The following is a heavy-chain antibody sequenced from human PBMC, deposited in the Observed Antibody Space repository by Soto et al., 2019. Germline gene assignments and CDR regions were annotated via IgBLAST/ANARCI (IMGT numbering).Heavy chain of an antibody. CDR1: GFTFSIYS. CDR2: IISSSTNA. D-gene: IGHD6-6*01. Sequence: ESGGGLVKPGGSLRLSCAASGFTFSIYSMNWVRQAPGKGLEWVSSIISSSTNAYYAESVKGRFTISRDNAKNSLYLQMASLRAEDTAVYYCVRNGGISARPGWFDPWGQGTLVTVSS. V-gene: IGHV3-21*01. CDR3: VRNGGISARPGWFDP. J-gene: IGHJ5*02.